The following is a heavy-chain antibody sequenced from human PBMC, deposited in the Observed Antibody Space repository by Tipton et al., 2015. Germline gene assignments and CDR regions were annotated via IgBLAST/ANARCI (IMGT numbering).Heavy chain of an antibody. Sequence: SLRLSCAASGFAFNTYSMHWVRQAPGKGLEWLTVIWSHGNKKYYADSVKGRFAISRDNSNNTLHLQMNSLRAEDTAIYYCAREYYGLLTGYYFDYWGQGTLVTVSS. J-gene: IGHJ4*01. V-gene: IGHV3-33*08. CDR3: AREYYGLLTGYYFDY. D-gene: IGHD3/OR15-3a*01. CDR2: IWSHGNKK. CDR1: GFAFNTYS.